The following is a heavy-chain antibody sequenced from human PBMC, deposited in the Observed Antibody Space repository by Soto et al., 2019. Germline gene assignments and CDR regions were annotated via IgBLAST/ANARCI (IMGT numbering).Heavy chain of an antibody. J-gene: IGHJ4*02. CDR3: AKGRIVGATSFDY. CDR2: VSGSGDST. V-gene: IGHV3-23*01. D-gene: IGHD1-26*01. Sequence: EVQVLETGGGLVQPGVSLRLSCAASGFTFASYPMSWVRQAPGQGLEWVSAVSGSGDSTYYADSVKGRFTISRDSYKSTLYVQMNSLRVEDTAVYYCAKGRIVGATSFDYWGQGALVTVSS. CDR1: GFTFASYP.